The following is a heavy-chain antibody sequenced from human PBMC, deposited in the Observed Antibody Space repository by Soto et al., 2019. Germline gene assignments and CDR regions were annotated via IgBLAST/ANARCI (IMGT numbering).Heavy chain of an antibody. V-gene: IGHV3-33*01. D-gene: IGHD2-15*01. J-gene: IGHJ3*01. Sequence: GSLRLSCAASGFIFSNSGMHWVRQAPGKGLEWVAVIWYDGSNEYYAASVKGRFTISRDNSKNTLYLQMDSLRVDDTAVYYCARDRGFDDALDVWGQGTMVTVS. CDR1: GFIFSNSG. CDR3: ARDRGFDDALDV. CDR2: IWYDGSNE.